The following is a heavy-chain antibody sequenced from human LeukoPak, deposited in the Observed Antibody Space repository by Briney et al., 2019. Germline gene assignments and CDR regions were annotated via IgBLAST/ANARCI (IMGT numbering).Heavy chain of an antibody. V-gene: IGHV4-4*07. J-gene: IGHJ5*02. D-gene: IGHD3-10*01. CDR2: IYTSGST. CDR1: GGSISSYY. Sequence: PSETLSLTCTVSGGSISSYYWSWIRQPAGKGLEWIGRIYTSGSTNYNPSLKSRVTMSVDTSKNQFSLKLSSVTAADTAVYYCARMSMVRGVITRNWFDPWGQGTLVTVSS. CDR3: ARMSMVRGVITRNWFDP.